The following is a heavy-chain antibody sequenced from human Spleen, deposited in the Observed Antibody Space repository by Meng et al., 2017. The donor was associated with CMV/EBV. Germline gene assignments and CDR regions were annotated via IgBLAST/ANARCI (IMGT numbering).Heavy chain of an antibody. D-gene: IGHD2-2*01. CDR2: TYYRSKWYN. J-gene: IGHJ6*02. V-gene: IGHV6-1*01. Sequence: SETLSLTCAISGDSVSSNSATWHWIRQSPSRGLEWLGRTYYRSKWYNDYAVSVKSQITINPDTSKNQFSLLLNSVTPEDTAVYYCARECDTTSCYYYGMGVWGQGTTVTVSS. CDR1: GDSVSSNSAT. CDR3: ARECDTTSCYYYGMGV.